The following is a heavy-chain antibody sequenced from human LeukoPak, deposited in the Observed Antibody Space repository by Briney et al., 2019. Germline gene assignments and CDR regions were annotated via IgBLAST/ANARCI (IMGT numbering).Heavy chain of an antibody. J-gene: IGHJ4*02. D-gene: IGHD3-3*01. Sequence: SETLSLTCTVSGYSISNGYYWGWIRQPPGKGLEWVGSISHRGSTYYNPSLRSRITISLDRSRQKFSLKLTSLTAADTAVDFXXXXXXXYAIWRGYAGYSDYWGQGISVTVSS. V-gene: IGHV4-38-2*02. CDR3: XXXXXXYAIWRGYAGYSDY. CDR2: ISHRGST. CDR1: GYSISNGYY.